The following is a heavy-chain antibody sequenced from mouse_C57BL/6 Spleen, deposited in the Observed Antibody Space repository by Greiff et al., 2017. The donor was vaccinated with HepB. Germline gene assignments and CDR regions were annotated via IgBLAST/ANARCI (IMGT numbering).Heavy chain of an antibody. CDR3: TRDRDYGSSFPFDY. CDR1: GFTFSSYA. CDR2: ISSGGDDI. J-gene: IGHJ2*01. V-gene: IGHV5-9-1*02. Sequence: EVMLVESGEGLVKPGGSLKLSCAASGFTFSSYAMSWVRQTPEKRLEWVAYISSGGDDIYYADTVKGRFTISRDNARNTLYLQMSSLKSEDTAMYYCTRDRDYGSSFPFDYWGQGTTLTVSS. D-gene: IGHD1-1*01.